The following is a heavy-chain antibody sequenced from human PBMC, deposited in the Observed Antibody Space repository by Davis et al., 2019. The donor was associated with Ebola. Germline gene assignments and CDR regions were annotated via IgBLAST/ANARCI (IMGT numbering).Heavy chain of an antibody. CDR3: ARRHSSGFVG. CDR2: INHSGST. Sequence: SETLSLTCAVYGGSFSGYYWTWIRQPPGKGLEWIGEINHSGSTNYNPSLKSRVTISVDTSKNQFSLKLSSVTAADTAVYYCARRHSSGFVGWGQGTLVTVSS. D-gene: IGHD6-19*01. J-gene: IGHJ4*02. CDR1: GGSFSGYY. V-gene: IGHV4-34*01.